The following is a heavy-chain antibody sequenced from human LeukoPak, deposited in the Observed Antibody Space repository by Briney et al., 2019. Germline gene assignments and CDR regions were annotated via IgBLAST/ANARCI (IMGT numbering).Heavy chain of an antibody. V-gene: IGHV3-23*01. CDR1: GFTFSGFA. CDR3: AKQVSGEWLTPDSG. Sequence: PGGSLRLSFVASGFTFSGFAMIWVRQAPGKWLQWVSAISGPSSHTYYADSVRGRFTISRDNSRNTLYLQMNSLTVEDTAVYYCAKQVSGEWLTPDSGWGQGTLVTVSS. CDR2: ISGPSSHT. D-gene: IGHD3-10*01. J-gene: IGHJ4*02.